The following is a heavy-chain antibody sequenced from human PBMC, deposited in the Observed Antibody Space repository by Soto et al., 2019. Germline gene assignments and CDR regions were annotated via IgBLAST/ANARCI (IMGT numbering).Heavy chain of an antibody. CDR1: GFTFTSYG. V-gene: IGHV3-30*18. J-gene: IGHJ6*02. CDR3: AKASGYCSSSTCSRLIYYYYGMDV. Sequence: SGFTFTSYGMHWVRQAPGKGLEWVAVISYDGGDKYYADSVKGRFTISRDNSKNTLYLQMDSLRAEDTAVYYCAKASGYCSSSTCSRLIYYYYGMDVWGQGTTVTVSS. D-gene: IGHD2-2*01. CDR2: ISYDGGDK.